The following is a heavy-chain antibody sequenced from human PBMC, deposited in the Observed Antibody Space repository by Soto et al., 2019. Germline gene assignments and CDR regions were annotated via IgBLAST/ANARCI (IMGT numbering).Heavy chain of an antibody. D-gene: IGHD3-10*01. J-gene: IGHJ4*02. CDR3: AREDYYYGSGSYLDY. Sequence: SETLSLTCTVSGGSVSSGSYYWSWIRQPPGKGLEWIGYIYYSGSTNYNPSLKSRVTISVDTSKNQFSLKLSSVTAADTAVYYCAREDYYYGSGSYLDYWGQGTLVTVSS. CDR2: IYYSGST. CDR1: GGSVSSGSYY. V-gene: IGHV4-61*01.